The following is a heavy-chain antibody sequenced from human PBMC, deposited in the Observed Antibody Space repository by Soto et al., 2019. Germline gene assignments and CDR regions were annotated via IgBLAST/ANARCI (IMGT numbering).Heavy chain of an antibody. CDR3: TTGFIVVVVAATMQQGDY. J-gene: IGHJ4*02. Sequence: GGSLRLSCAASGFTFSNAWMSWVRQAPGKGLEWVGRIKSKTDGGTTDYAAPVKGRFTISRDDSKNTLYLQMNSLKTEDTAVYYCTTGFIVVVVAATMQQGDYWGQGTLVTVSS. CDR1: GFTFSNAW. CDR2: IKSKTDGGTT. D-gene: IGHD2-15*01. V-gene: IGHV3-15*01.